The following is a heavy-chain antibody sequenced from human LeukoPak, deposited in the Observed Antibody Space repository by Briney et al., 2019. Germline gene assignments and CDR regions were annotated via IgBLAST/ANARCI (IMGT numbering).Heavy chain of an antibody. J-gene: IGHJ4*02. CDR1: GFTVSNNY. Sequence: GSLRLSCAASGFTVSNNYMSWVRQAAREGLEWVSVIYSGGSTYYADSVKGRFTISRHNSKNTLYLQMNSLRAEDTAVYYCASGYSGYDIWGQGTLVTVSS. CDR3: ASGYSGYDI. D-gene: IGHD5-12*01. V-gene: IGHV3-53*04. CDR2: IYSGGST.